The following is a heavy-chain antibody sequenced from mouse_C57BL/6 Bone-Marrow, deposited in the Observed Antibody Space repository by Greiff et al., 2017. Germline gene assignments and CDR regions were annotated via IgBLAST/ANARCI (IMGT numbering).Heavy chain of an antibody. CDR3: ASSYSSNYDAIDY. Sequence: VQLQQSVAELVRPGASVKLSCTASGFNIKNTYMHWVKQSPEQGLEWIGRIDPANGNTKYAPKFQGKATITAYTSSNTAYLQLSSLKSEDTAIYYCASSYSSNYDAIDYWGQGTSVTVSS. CDR1: GFNIKNTY. J-gene: IGHJ4*01. CDR2: IDPANGNT. D-gene: IGHD2-5*01. V-gene: IGHV14-3*01.